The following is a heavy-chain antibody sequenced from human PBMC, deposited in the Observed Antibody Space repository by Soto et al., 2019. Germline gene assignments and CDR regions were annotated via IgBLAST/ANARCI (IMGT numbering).Heavy chain of an antibody. D-gene: IGHD2-2*01. CDR1: GYTFTSYG. V-gene: IGHV1-18*01. CDR2: ISAYNGNT. Sequence: ASVKDSCKASGYTFTSYGISWVRQAPGQGLEWMGWISAYNGNTNYAQKLQGRVTMTTDTSTSAAYMELRSLRSDDTAVYYCAVMFHCSSTSCYPYYFDYWGQGTLVTVSS. CDR3: AVMFHCSSTSCYPYYFDY. J-gene: IGHJ4*02.